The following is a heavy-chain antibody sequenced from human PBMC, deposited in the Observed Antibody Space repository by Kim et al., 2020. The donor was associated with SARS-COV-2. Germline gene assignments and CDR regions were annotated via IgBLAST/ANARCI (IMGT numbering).Heavy chain of an antibody. CDR1: GFTVSSNY. CDR2: IYSGGST. J-gene: IGHJ6*02. D-gene: IGHD5-18*01. Sequence: GGSLRLSCAASGFTVSSNYMSWVRQAPGKGLEWVSVIYSGGSTYYADSVKGRFTISRDNSKNTLYLQMNSLRAEDTAVYYCARGPGYSYGFYYYYYGMDVWGQGTTVTVSS. CDR3: ARGPGYSYGFYYYYYGMDV. V-gene: IGHV3-66*02.